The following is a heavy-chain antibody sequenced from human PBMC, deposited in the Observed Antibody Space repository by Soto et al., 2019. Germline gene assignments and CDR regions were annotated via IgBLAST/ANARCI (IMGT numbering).Heavy chain of an antibody. V-gene: IGHV2-70*01. CDR3: ARIPCGNYYTENFFDP. D-gene: IGHD3-22*01. CDR1: GFSLTTNGMC. Sequence: SGPTLVNPTQTLTLTWTFSGFSLTTNGMCLSWIRQPPGKALEWLALIDWDDNTYYSTSLNNRLTLSKDTFKNQVVLLVRHMGPVDTATYYCARIPCGNYYTENFFDPWGQGIPVTVSS. CDR2: IDWDDNT. J-gene: IGHJ5*02.